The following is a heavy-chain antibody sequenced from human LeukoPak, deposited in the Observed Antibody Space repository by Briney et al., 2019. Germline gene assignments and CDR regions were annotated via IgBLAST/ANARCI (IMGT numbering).Heavy chain of an antibody. J-gene: IGHJ6*02. Sequence: ASVKVSCKASGYTFTGYYMHWVRQAPGQGLEWMGWINPNSGGTNYAQKFQGWVTMTRDTSISTAYMELSRLRSDDTAVYYCARDGGNSNYYYYGMDVWGQRTTVTVSS. CDR2: INPNSGGT. V-gene: IGHV1-2*04. CDR3: ARDGGNSNYYYYGMDV. CDR1: GYTFTGYY. D-gene: IGHD4-23*01.